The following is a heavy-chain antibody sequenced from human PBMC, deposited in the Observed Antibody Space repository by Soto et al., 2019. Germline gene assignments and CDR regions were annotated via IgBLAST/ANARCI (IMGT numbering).Heavy chain of an antibody. CDR1: GYTFNTYG. CDR3: ARDPHEFWTSYWFDP. D-gene: IGHD3-3*01. V-gene: IGHV1-18*01. J-gene: IGHJ5*02. Sequence: ASVKVSCKTSGYTFNTYGINWVRQAPGQGLELMGWISAYDGKTTYAEKFQGRVTLTTDTSASTAYMELRSLRSDDTAIYYCARDPHEFWTSYWFDPWGQGTPVTVS. CDR2: ISAYDGKT.